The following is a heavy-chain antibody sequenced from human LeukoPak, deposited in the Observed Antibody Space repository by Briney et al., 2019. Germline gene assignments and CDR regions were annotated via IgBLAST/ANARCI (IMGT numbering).Heavy chain of an antibody. CDR2: IYSGGST. Sequence: GGSLRLSCAASGFTVSSNYMSWVRQAPGKGLEWVSVIYSGGSTYYADSVKGRFTISRDNSKNTLYLQMNSPRAEDTAVYYCARGVPHYDILTGYQYYFDYWGQGTLVTVSS. J-gene: IGHJ4*02. D-gene: IGHD3-9*01. V-gene: IGHV3-53*01. CDR1: GFTVSSNY. CDR3: ARGVPHYDILTGYQYYFDY.